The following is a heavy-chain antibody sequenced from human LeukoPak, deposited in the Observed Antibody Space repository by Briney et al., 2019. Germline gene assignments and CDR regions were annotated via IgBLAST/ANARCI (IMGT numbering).Heavy chain of an antibody. CDR1: GFTFSYYG. CDR2: IWHDGNKK. D-gene: IGHD3-16*02. J-gene: IGHJ4*02. V-gene: IGHV3-33*01. Sequence: PGGSLRLSCAASGFTFSYYGMQWVRQAPGKGLEWVALIWHDGNKKYYADSVKGRFTISRDNSKTTLYLQMNSLRADDTAVYYCARDADTSNRFSWLDFWGQGTLVTVSS. CDR3: ARDADTSNRFSWLDF.